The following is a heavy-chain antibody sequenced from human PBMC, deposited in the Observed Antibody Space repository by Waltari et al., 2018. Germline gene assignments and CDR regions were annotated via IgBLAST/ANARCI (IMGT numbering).Heavy chain of an antibody. V-gene: IGHV3-23*01. CDR3: ARHLYSINYLELGN. Sequence: EVHLLESGGGLAQPGGSLRLSCVGSGFDFIAYAMSLVRQGPGKGLDWVSGISHSGVITKYADSVKGRFTVSRDNAKSTVFLQLNSLRAEDTAIYYCARHLYSINYLELGNWGQGTLVTVSS. CDR2: ISHSGVIT. CDR1: GFDFIAYA. J-gene: IGHJ4*02. D-gene: IGHD3-16*02.